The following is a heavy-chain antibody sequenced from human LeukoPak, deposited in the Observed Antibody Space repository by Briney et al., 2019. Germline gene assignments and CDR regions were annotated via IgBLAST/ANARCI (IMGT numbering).Heavy chain of an antibody. J-gene: IGHJ2*01. CDR1: GFTFSSYA. CDR2: IKQDGSET. D-gene: IGHD3-22*01. Sequence: PGRSLRLSCAASGFTFSSYAMNWVRQAPGEGLEWVASIKQDGSETYYVDSVKGRFTLSRDNAKNSLYLQMNSLRADDTAVYYCARDRDSRWDFDLWGRGTLFTVSS. CDR3: ARDRDSRWDFDL. V-gene: IGHV3-7*01.